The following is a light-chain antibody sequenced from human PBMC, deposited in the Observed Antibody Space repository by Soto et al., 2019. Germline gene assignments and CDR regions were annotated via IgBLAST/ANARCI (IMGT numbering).Light chain of an antibody. CDR2: AAS. Sequence: IQLTQSPSSLSASVGDRVTITCRASQGISSNLAWYQQKPGKAPKLLIYAASTLQSGVPSRFSGSGSGTDFTLTISRLEPEDFAVYYCQHYGPITFGQGTRLEIK. CDR3: QHYGPIT. CDR1: QGISSN. J-gene: IGKJ5*01. V-gene: IGKV1-9*01.